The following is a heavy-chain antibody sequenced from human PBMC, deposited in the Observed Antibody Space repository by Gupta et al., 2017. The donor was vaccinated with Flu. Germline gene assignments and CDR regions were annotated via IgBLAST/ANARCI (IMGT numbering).Heavy chain of an antibody. CDR3: ARTVPLTIFGVETYYYYGMDV. CDR1: GFSLSNARMG. Sequence: QVTLKESGPVLVKPTETLTLTCTVSGFSLSNARMGVSWIRQPPGKALEWLAHIVSNDEKSYSTSLKSRLTIAKDTSKSQVVLTMTNMDPVDTATYYCARTVPLTIFGVETYYYYGMDVGGQGTTVTVSS. J-gene: IGHJ6*02. CDR2: IVSNDEK. V-gene: IGHV2-26*01. D-gene: IGHD3-3*01.